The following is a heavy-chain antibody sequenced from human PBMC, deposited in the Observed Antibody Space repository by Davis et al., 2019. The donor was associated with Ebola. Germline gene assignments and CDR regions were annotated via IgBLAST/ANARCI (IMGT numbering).Heavy chain of an antibody. V-gene: IGHV3-48*02. CDR2: ISSSSSTI. CDR3: ARDGSDFWSGYRPFDF. CDR1: RFTFSIYS. D-gene: IGHD3-3*01. Sequence: GESLKISCAASRFTFSIYSMNWVRQAPGKGLEWVSYISSSSSTIYYADSVKGRFTISRDNAKNSLYLQMNSLRDEDTAVYYCARDGSDFWSGYRPFDFWGQGTLVTVSS. J-gene: IGHJ4*02.